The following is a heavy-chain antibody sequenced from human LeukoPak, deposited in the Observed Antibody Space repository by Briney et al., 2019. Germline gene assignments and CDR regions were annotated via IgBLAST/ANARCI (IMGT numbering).Heavy chain of an antibody. D-gene: IGHD3-9*01. CDR2: IYYSGST. J-gene: IGHJ3*02. V-gene: IGHV4-59*01. Sequence: SETLSLTCTVSGGSISSYYWSWIRQPPGKGLEWIGYIYYSGSTNYNPSLKSRVTISVDTSKNQFSLKLSSVTAADMAVYYCARDRTYYDILTGAFDIWGQGTMVTVSS. CDR1: GGSISSYY. CDR3: ARDRTYYDILTGAFDI.